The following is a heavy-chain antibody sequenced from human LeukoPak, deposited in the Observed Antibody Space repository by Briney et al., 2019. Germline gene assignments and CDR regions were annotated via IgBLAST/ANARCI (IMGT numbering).Heavy chain of an antibody. CDR3: VRVLVKTRGSYLHDDY. CDR2: ISAYNDKK. CDR1: GYTFSSYG. D-gene: IGHD1-26*01. J-gene: IGHJ4*02. V-gene: IGHV1-18*01. Sequence: ASVKVSCKASGYTFSSYGISWVRQAPGQGLEWMGWISAYNDKKDYAQHFQGRLTMTTDTSTSTSYMELTSLRSEDTAVYYCVRVLVKTRGSYLHDDYWGQGTLVTVSS.